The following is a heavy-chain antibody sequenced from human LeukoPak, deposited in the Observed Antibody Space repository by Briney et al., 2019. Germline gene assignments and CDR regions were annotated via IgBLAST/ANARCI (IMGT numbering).Heavy chain of an antibody. V-gene: IGHV4-61*02. CDR3: ARTGYSSSWYARYYYYYYMDV. J-gene: IGHJ6*03. CDR1: GGSISSGSYY. Sequence: SETLSLTCTVSGGSISSGSYYWSWIRQPAGKGLEWIGRTYTSGSTNYNPSLKSRVTISVDTSKNQFSLKLSSVTAADTAVYYCARTGYSSSWYARYYYYYYMDVWGKGTTVTISS. D-gene: IGHD6-13*01. CDR2: TYTSGST.